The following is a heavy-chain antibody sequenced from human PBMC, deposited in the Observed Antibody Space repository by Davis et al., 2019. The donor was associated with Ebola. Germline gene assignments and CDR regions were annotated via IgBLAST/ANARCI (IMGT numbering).Heavy chain of an antibody. J-gene: IGHJ4*02. CDR2: ISGSSNII. D-gene: IGHD2-2*01. V-gene: IGHV3-48*01. Sequence: PGGSLRLSCAASGFTFSAYSMNWVRQAPGKGLEWVSHISGSSNIIYYADSVKGRFTISRDNAKNSLYLQMNSLRAEDTAVYYCAREAIVVVPAGFDYWGQGTLVTVSS. CDR1: GFTFSAYS. CDR3: AREAIVVVPAGFDY.